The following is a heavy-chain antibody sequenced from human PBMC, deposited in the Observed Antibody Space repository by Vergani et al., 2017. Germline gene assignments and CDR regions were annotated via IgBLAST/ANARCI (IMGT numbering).Heavy chain of an antibody. CDR1: GGSISSGSYY. V-gene: IGHV4-61*02. CDR3: ARDVRYYGMDV. CDR2: IYTSGST. Sequence: QVQLQESGPGLVKPSQTLSLTCTVSGGSISSGSYYWSWIRQPAGKGLEWIGRIYTSGSTNYNPSLKSRVTISVDTSKNQFSLKLRSVTAAYTAGYYCARDVRYYGMDVWGQGTTVTVSS. J-gene: IGHJ6*02.